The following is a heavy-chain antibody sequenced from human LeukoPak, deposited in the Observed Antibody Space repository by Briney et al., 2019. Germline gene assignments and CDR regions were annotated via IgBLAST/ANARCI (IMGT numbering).Heavy chain of an antibody. CDR2: FDPEDGET. D-gene: IGHD4-17*01. Sequence: ASVKVSCKVSGYTLTELSMHWVRQAPGKGLEWMGGFDPEDGETIYAQNFQGRFTMTEDTSTDTAYMELSSLRPEDTAVYYCATDRNDYGDTLDAFDIWGQGTMVTVSS. J-gene: IGHJ3*02. V-gene: IGHV1-24*01. CDR3: ATDRNDYGDTLDAFDI. CDR1: GYTLTELS.